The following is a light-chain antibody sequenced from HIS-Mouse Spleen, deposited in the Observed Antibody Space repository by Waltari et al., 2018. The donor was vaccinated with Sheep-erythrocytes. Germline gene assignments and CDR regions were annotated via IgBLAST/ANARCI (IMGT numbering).Light chain of an antibody. V-gene: IGLV2-8*01. CDR2: EVS. Sequence: QSALTQPPSASGSPGQPVTISCPGTSSHVGGYNLAPGYQQHPGKAPKLMIYEVSKRPSGVPDRFSGSKSGNTAYLTVSGLQAEDEADYYCSSYAGSNNWVFGGGTKLTVL. J-gene: IGLJ3*02. CDR1: SSHVGGYNL. CDR3: SSYAGSNNWV.